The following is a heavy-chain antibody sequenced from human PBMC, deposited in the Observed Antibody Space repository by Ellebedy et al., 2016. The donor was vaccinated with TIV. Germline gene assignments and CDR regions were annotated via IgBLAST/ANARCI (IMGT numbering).Heavy chain of an antibody. Sequence: GESLKISCAASGFTFSRYWMHWVRQAPGKGLEWVSRIYTDGSSTNYADSVKGRFTISRDNVKNTLYLQMNSLRAEDTAVYYCARDDDPNSGYDPYYYFDLWGRGTLVTVSS. D-gene: IGHD5-12*01. CDR3: ARDDDPNSGYDPYYYFDL. CDR2: IYTDGSST. J-gene: IGHJ2*01. CDR1: GFTFSRYW. V-gene: IGHV3-74*01.